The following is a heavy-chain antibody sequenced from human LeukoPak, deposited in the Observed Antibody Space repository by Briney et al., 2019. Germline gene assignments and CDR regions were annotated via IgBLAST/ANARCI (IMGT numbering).Heavy chain of an antibody. V-gene: IGHV4-59*01. CDR1: GGSFSGYY. CDR3: ARSETHFDI. J-gene: IGHJ3*02. Sequence: SETLSLTCAVYGGSFSGYYWSWIRQPPGKGLEWIGYIYYSGSTNYNPSLKSRVTISVDTSKNQFSLRLSSVTAADTAVYYCARSETHFDIWGQGTMVTVSS. CDR2: IYYSGST. D-gene: IGHD4-23*01.